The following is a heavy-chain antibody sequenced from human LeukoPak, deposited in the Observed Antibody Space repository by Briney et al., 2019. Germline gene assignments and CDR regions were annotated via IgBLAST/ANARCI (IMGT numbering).Heavy chain of an antibody. CDR2: ISSSSSYI. CDR3: AGGQENYFPHYGMDV. J-gene: IGHJ6*02. CDR1: GFTFSSYS. V-gene: IGHV3-21*01. D-gene: IGHD1-7*01. Sequence: GGSLRLSCGASGFTFSSYSMNWVRQAPGKGLEWVSSISSSSSYIYYADSVKGRFTISRDNAKNSLYLQMNSLRAEDTAVYYCAGGQENYFPHYGMDVWGQGTTVTVSS.